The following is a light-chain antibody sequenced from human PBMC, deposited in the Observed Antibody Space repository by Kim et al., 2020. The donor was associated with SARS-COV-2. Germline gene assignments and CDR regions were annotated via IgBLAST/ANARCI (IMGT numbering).Light chain of an antibody. CDR1: QSISSY. CDR2: AAS. J-gene: IGKJ1*01. CDR3: KQSHTAPWT. Sequence: DIQMTQSPSSLSASVGDRVTITCRASQSISSYVNWYQQKPGHVPELLIYAASSLRIGVPSRFSGSESGTEFTLTISSIQPEDLASYYGKQSHTAPWTFGKGTKVDI. V-gene: IGKV1-39*01.